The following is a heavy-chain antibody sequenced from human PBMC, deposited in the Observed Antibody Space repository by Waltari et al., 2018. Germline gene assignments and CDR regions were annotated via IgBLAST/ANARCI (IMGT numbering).Heavy chain of an antibody. D-gene: IGHD6-25*01. CDR1: GYSLSSGYY. V-gene: IGHV4-38-2*01. Sequence: QVQLQESGPGLVKPSETLSPTCAVSGYSLSSGYYWGWIGQPPGKGLEWIVSIDHSERTYYNTSLRSRVTISVDTSKTQFTLKRSSVTAADTAVYYCARIAAAAVGYWGQGTLVTVSS. CDR2: IDHSERT. J-gene: IGHJ4*02. CDR3: ARIAAAAVGY.